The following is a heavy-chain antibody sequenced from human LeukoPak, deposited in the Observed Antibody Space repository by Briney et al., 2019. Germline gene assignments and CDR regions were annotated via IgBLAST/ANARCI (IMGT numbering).Heavy chain of an antibody. J-gene: IGHJ4*02. CDR1: GFNFSYSW. CDR3: ARRTTIFPRRYFFDY. Sequence: GGSLRLSCAASGFNFSYSWMSWGRQAPGKGLERVANIKEDGSETYYADSVMGRFTISRDNAENSLFLQMTSLRGEDTAVYFCARRTTIFPRRYFFDYWGQGTLVTVSS. D-gene: IGHD3-3*01. V-gene: IGHV3-7*01. CDR2: IKEDGSET.